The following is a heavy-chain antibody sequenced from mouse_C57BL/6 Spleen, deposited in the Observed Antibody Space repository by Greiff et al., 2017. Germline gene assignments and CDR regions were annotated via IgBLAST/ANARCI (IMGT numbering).Heavy chain of an antibody. V-gene: IGHV5-17*01. CDR2: ISSGSSTI. J-gene: IGHJ1*03. CDR1: GFTFSDYG. D-gene: IGHD2-5*01. Sequence: EVQRVESGGGLVKPGGSLKLSCAASGFTFSDYGMHWVRQAPEKGLEWVAYISSGSSTIYYADTVKGRFTISRDNAKNTLFLQMTSLRSEDTAMYYCAKSNYDWYFDVWGTGTTVTVSS. CDR3: AKSNYDWYFDV.